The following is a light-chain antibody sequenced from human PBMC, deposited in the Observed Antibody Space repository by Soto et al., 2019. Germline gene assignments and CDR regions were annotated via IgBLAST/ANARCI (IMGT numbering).Light chain of an antibody. J-gene: IGKJ5*01. CDR2: AAS. Sequence: DIQMTQSPSSLSASVGDRVTITCRASESISRHLNWYQQKPGKAPNLLIYAASTLQNGVPSRFSGSGSGTDFPLTISSLQPEDFATYYCQQSYNTLSISFGQGTRLEIK. CDR1: ESISRH. CDR3: QQSYNTLSIS. V-gene: IGKV1-39*01.